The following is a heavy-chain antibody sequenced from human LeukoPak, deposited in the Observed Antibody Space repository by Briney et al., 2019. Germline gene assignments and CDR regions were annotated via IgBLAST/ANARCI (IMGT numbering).Heavy chain of an antibody. CDR1: GGSISSYY. CDR3: ARDSEGPIDY. J-gene: IGHJ4*02. V-gene: IGHV4-59*01. CDR2: IYYSGST. Sequence: KPSETLSLTCTVSGGSISSYYWSWIRQPPGKGLEWIGYIYYSGSTNYNPSLKSRVTISADTSKNQFSLKLSSVTAADTAVYYCARDSEGPIDYWGQGTLVTVSS.